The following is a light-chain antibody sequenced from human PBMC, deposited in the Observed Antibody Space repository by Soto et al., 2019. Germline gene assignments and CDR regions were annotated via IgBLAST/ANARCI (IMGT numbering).Light chain of an antibody. V-gene: IGLV2-14*01. J-gene: IGLJ1*01. Sequence: QSVLAQPASVSGSPGQSITISCTGTSSDVGGYDHVAWYQQHPGKAPKLMIYEVNNRPSGISNRFSGSKSGNTASLTISGLQAEDEADYYCSSYAGSNNFVFGTGTKVTVL. CDR3: SSYAGSNNFV. CDR1: SSDVGGYDH. CDR2: EVN.